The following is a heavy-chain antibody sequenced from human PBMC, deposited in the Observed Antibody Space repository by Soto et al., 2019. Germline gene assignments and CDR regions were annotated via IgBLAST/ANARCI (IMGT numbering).Heavy chain of an antibody. CDR2: ISNRDGRT. D-gene: IGHD6-19*01. V-gene: IGHV3-23*01. CDR1: GFTFKNYG. J-gene: IGHJ5*02. Sequence: PGGSLRLSCATSGFTFKNYGMSWVRQAPGKGLECVSVISNRDGRTYYIDSVKGRFTISRDNSKNTLYLEMNSLRAEDTAVYYCVPTYYTSGWPWGQGTLVTVSS. CDR3: VPTYYTSGWP.